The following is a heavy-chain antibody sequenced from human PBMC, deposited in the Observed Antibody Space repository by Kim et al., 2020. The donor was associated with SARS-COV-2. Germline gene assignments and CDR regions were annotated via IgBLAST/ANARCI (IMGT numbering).Heavy chain of an antibody. CDR3: AKNPGPQSRNWYHLDF. J-gene: IGHJ4*02. CDR2: ITADGGTT. Sequence: GGSLRLSCATSGFTFNNYGMTWVRQAPGEGLEWVSSITADGGTTDIADSVRGRFSISRDSSKNSVFLHMNSLRVEDTAVYYCAKNPGPQSRNWYHLDFWGQGTLVTVSA. CDR1: GFTFNNYG. V-gene: IGHV3-23*01. D-gene: IGHD2-2*01.